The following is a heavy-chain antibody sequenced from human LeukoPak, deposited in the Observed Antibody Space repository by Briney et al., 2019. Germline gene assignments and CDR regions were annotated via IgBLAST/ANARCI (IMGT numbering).Heavy chain of an antibody. D-gene: IGHD2-2*01. Sequence: ASVKVSCKASGYTFTGYYIHWVRQAPGQGLEGMGRINPNSGGTNYAQKFQGRVTMTRDTSISTAYMELSRLRSDDAAVYYCARLRYCSSTTCYAEMYYFDYWGQGTPVTVSS. CDR1: GYTFTGYY. V-gene: IGHV1-2*06. J-gene: IGHJ4*02. CDR3: ARLRYCSSTTCYAEMYYFDY. CDR2: INPNSGGT.